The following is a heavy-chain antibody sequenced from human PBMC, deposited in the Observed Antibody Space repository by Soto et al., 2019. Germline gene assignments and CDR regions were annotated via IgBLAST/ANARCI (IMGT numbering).Heavy chain of an antibody. D-gene: IGHD6-6*01. CDR3: ARDLAFGGIAARPGFWGYYYYGMDV. Sequence: QVQLVESGGGVVQPGRSLRLSCAASGFTFSSYGMHWVRQAPGKGLEWVAVIWYDGSNKYYADSVKGRFTISRDNSKNTLYLQMNSLRAEDTAVYYCARDLAFGGIAARPGFWGYYYYGMDVWGQGTTVTVSS. V-gene: IGHV3-33*01. J-gene: IGHJ6*02. CDR2: IWYDGSNK. CDR1: GFTFSSYG.